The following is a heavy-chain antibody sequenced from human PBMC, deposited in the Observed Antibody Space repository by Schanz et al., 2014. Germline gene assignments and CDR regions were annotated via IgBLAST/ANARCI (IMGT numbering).Heavy chain of an antibody. J-gene: IGHJ4*02. CDR2: ISYRGST. CDR1: GGSFSGYY. Sequence: QVQLQQWGAGLLKPSETLSLTCAVYGGSFSGYYWSWIRQPPGKGLEWIGFISYRGSTYYNPSLKSRVTIAVATSKNQFSLKLRSVTAADTAVYYCARAARRTRVVPLYFDYWGQGTLVTVSS. V-gene: IGHV4-34*02. D-gene: IGHD2-2*01. CDR3: ARAARRTRVVPLYFDY.